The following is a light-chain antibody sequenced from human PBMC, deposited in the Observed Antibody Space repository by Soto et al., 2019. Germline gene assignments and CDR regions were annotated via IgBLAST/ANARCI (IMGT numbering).Light chain of an antibody. Sequence: IQLTQCPSFLSASVGDSGTITGLASLGICAYLAWYQQRPGKAPKLLIYAVSTLQSGVPSRFSGSGSGTEFTLTISSLQPEDFATYYCLQLNTYPLTFGGGTKVEIK. V-gene: IGKV1-9*01. CDR2: AVS. J-gene: IGKJ4*02. CDR1: LGICAY. CDR3: LQLNTYPLT.